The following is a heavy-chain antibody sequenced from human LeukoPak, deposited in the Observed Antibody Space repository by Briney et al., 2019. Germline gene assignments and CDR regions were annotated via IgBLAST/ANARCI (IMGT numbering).Heavy chain of an antibody. CDR3: AKYQRITIFGVVQYYFDY. D-gene: IGHD3-3*01. V-gene: IGHV3-23*01. J-gene: IGHJ4*02. CDR1: GFTFSSYA. CDR2: ISGSGGST. Sequence: GGSLRLSCAATGFTFSSYAMSWVRQAPGKGLEWVSAISGSGGSTYYADSVKGRFTISRDNSKNTLYLQMNSLRAEDTAVYYCAKYQRITIFGVVQYYFDYWGQGTLVTVSS.